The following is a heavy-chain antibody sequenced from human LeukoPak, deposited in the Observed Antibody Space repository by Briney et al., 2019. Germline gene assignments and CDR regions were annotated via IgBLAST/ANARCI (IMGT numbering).Heavy chain of an antibody. J-gene: IGHJ4*02. CDR1: GFTFSSYA. CDR2: ISYDGSNK. CDR3: ASFTGYCSSTSCSLRGLDSGSWSGAFADY. V-gene: IGHV3-30*01. D-gene: IGHD2-2*01. Sequence: GGSLRLSCAASGFTFSSYAMHWVRQAPGKGLEWVAVISYDGSNKYYADSVKGRFTISRDNSKNTLYLQMNSLRAEDTAVYYCASFTGYCSSTSCSLRGLDSGSWSGAFADYWGQGTLVTVSS.